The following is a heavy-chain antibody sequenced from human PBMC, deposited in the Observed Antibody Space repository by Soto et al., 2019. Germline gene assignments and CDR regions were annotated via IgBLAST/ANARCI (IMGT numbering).Heavy chain of an antibody. J-gene: IGHJ5*02. CDR2: ISYDGSNK. D-gene: IGHD3-22*01. CDR3: ARDHRGDYYETSGYYPGS. CDR1: GFSFHNFA. V-gene: IGHV3-30-3*01. Sequence: GGSLRLSCAASGFSFHNFAMHWVRQAPGKGLEWVAIISYDGSNKYYADSVKGRFTISRDNSENTLYLLMNSLRSEDTAVYDCARDHRGDYYETSGYYPGSWGQGA.